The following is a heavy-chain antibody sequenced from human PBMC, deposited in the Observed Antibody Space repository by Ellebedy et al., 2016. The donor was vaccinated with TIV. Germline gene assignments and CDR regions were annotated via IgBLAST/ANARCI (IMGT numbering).Heavy chain of an antibody. Sequence: MPSETLSLTCSVSGTVISRFYWSWIRQPPGKGLEWIGDVHHSGSTNYNPSLKSRVTISLDTSKNHFSLRVTSVTAADTAVYYCARVDNGRGAHWGQGIQVTVSS. V-gene: IGHV4-59*12. CDR2: VHHSGST. CDR1: GTVISRFY. D-gene: IGHD1-1*01. J-gene: IGHJ4*02. CDR3: ARVDNGRGAH.